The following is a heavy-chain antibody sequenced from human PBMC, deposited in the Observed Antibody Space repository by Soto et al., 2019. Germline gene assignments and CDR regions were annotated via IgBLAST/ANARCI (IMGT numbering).Heavy chain of an antibody. V-gene: IGHV4-34*01. J-gene: IGHJ6*03. CDR3: ARAVINWNDVPPYYYYMDV. D-gene: IGHD1-1*01. CDR1: CGSFSGYY. CDR2: INHSGSI. Sequence: PSETLSLTCAVYCGSFSGYYWSWIRQPPGKGREWIGEINHSGSINYNPSLKSRVTISVDTSKNQFSLKLSSVTAADTAVYYCARAVINWNDVPPYYYYMDVWGKGTTVTVSS.